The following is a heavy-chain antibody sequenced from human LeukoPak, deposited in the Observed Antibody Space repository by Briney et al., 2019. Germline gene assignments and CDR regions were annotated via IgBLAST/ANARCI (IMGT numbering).Heavy chain of an antibody. CDR1: GGSISSGGYY. CDR3: ARGVTMTRQRYYYYGMDV. CDR2: INHSGST. D-gene: IGHD3-22*01. V-gene: IGHV4-39*07. Sequence: SETLSLTCTVSGGSISSGGYYWSWIRQPPGKGLEWIGEINHSGSTNYNPSLKSRVTISVDTSKNQFSLKLSSVTAADTAVYYCARGVTMTRQRYYYYGMDVWGQGATVTVSS. J-gene: IGHJ6*02.